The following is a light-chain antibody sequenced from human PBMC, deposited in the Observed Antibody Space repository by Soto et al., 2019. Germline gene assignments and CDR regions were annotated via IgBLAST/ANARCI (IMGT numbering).Light chain of an antibody. J-gene: IGLJ1*01. V-gene: IGLV2-14*03. CDR3: SSHTSSSTLGGV. Sequence: QSALTQPASVSGSPGQSITISCTGTSSDVGGYNYVSWYQHHPGKAPKLMIYDVSNRPSGVSNRFSGSKSGNTASLTISGLQAEDEADYYCSSHTSSSTLGGVFGTGTKVTVL. CDR2: DVS. CDR1: SSDVGGYNY.